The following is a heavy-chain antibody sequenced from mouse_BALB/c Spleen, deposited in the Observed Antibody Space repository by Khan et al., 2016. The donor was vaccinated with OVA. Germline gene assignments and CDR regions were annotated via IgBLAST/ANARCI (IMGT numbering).Heavy chain of an antibody. CDR2: ISYSGST. Sequence: EVQLQESGPGLVKPSQSLSLTCTVNGYSITSNYAWNWIRQFPGNKLEWMGYISYSGSTNYNPSLNSRLSITRDTSKNQFFLLLHFVTTEDSATYYCARVNYYEYAFDDWGQGTSVTVSS. CDR1: GYSITSNYA. CDR3: ARVNYYEYAFDD. D-gene: IGHD1-1*01. J-gene: IGHJ4*01. V-gene: IGHV3-2*02.